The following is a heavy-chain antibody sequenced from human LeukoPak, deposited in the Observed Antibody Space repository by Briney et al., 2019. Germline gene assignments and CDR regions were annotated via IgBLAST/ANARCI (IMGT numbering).Heavy chain of an antibody. CDR1: GGTFSSYA. D-gene: IGHD6-13*01. CDR3: ARDRLQEQQLGY. V-gene: IGHV1-69*05. J-gene: IGHJ4*02. Sequence: GASVKVSCKASGGTFSSYAISWVRQAPGQGLEWMGGIIPIFGTANYAQKFQGRVTMTTDTSTSTAYMELRSLRSDDTAVYYCARDRLQEQQLGYWGQGTLVTVSS. CDR2: IIPIFGTA.